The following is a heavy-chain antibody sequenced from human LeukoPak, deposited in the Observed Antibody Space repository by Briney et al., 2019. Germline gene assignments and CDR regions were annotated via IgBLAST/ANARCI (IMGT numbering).Heavy chain of an antibody. Sequence: PGGSLRLSCAASGFTFSSYAMSWVRQTPGKGLEGVSAISGSGGSTYYADSVKGRFTSSIDNCKNTLYLQMNSLRAADTAVFYCAKDRIAAATMGALNYWGQGTLVTVSS. V-gene: IGHV3-23*01. J-gene: IGHJ4*02. CDR2: ISGSGGST. D-gene: IGHD6-13*01. CDR1: GFTFSSYA. CDR3: AKDRIAAATMGALNY.